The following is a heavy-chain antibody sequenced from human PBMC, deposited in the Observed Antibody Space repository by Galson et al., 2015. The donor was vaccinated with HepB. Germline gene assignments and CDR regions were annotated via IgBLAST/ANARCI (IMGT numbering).Heavy chain of an antibody. D-gene: IGHD2-21*02. CDR2: ISGSGGST. V-gene: IGHV3-23*01. CDR1: GFTFSSYA. J-gene: IGHJ5*02. CDR3: AKEPIVVVTAPRNWFDP. Sequence: SLRLSCAASGFTFSSYAMSWVRQAPGKGLEWVSAISGSGGSTYYADSVKGRFTISRDNSKNTLYLQMNSLRAEDTAVYYCAKEPIVVVTAPRNWFDPWGQGTLVTVSS.